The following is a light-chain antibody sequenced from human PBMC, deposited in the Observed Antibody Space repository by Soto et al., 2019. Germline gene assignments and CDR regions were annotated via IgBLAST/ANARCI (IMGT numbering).Light chain of an antibody. CDR3: QQYNSYTWT. Sequence: QSPATLSLSPGDRATLSCGASQSVSRSWLAWYQQKPGKAAKLMIYDASSLESGVPSRFSGSGSGTELTITISSLQPDDVATDECQQYNSYTWTFGQGTKVDI. J-gene: IGKJ1*01. CDR1: QSVSRSW. CDR2: DAS. V-gene: IGKV1-5*01.